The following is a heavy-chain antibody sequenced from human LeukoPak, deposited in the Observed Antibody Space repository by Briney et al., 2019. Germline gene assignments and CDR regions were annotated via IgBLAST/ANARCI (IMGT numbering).Heavy chain of an antibody. Sequence: SETLSLTCTVSGGSISSGDYYWSWIRQPPGKGLKWIGYIYYSGSTYYNPSLKSRVTISVDTPKNQFSLKLSSVTAADTAVYYCARFRSLLHAFDIWGQGTMVTVSS. CDR3: ARFRSLLHAFDI. CDR1: GGSISSGDYY. CDR2: IYYSGST. J-gene: IGHJ3*02. V-gene: IGHV4-30-4*08. D-gene: IGHD1-26*01.